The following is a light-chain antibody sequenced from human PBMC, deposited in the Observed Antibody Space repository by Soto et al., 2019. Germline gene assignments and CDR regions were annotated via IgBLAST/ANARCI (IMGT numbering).Light chain of an antibody. CDR1: SSDVGGYNY. CDR2: DVS. V-gene: IGLV2-14*03. J-gene: IGLJ1*01. Sequence: QSALTQPASGSGSPGPSITISCTGTSSDVGGYNYVSWYQHHPGKTPKLRIFDVSNRPSGVSNRFSGSKSGNTASLTISGLQPEDEADYYCSSYTTSNTRQIVFGTGTKLTVL. CDR3: SSYTTSNTRQIV.